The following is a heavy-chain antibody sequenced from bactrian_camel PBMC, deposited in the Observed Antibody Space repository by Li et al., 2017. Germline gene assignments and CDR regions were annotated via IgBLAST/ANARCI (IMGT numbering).Heavy chain of an antibody. J-gene: IGHJ6*01. D-gene: IGHD6*01. CDR1: GFTFSRSW. CDR3: TRDRGLAVPAGSFDY. CDR2: ISSSGGST. Sequence: HVQLVESGGGLVQPGGSLRLSCVGSGFTFSRSWMYWVRHTPGKGLEWVSLISSSGGSTLYADSEKGRFTISRDNAKNTINLELNSLKTEDTAVYYCTRDRGLAVPAGSFDYWAQGTQVTVS. V-gene: IGHV3S1*01.